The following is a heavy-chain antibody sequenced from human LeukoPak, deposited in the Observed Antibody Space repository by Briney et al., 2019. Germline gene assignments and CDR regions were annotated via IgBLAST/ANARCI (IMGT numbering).Heavy chain of an antibody. CDR2: IYYSGST. J-gene: IGHJ6*02. D-gene: IGHD3-10*01. V-gene: IGHV4-59*08. CDR1: GGSISSYY. Sequence: SQTLSLTCTVSGGSISSYYWSWIRQPPGKGLEWIGYIYYSGSTNYNPSLKSRVTISVDTSKNQLSLKLSSVTAADTAVYYCARQISGGYYYYNLDVWGQGTTVTVSS. CDR3: ARQISGGYYYYNLDV.